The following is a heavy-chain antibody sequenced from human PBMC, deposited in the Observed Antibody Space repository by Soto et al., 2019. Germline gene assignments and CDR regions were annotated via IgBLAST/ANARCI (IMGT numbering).Heavy chain of an antibody. V-gene: IGHV3-23*01. D-gene: IGHD3-3*01. CDR2: ISGSGGST. CDR3: AKAWDYDVPGGGPWFDP. CDR1: GFTFSSYS. Sequence: PGGSLILSCAASGFTFSSYSMSWVRQAPGKGLEWVSAISGSGGSTYYADSVKGRFTISRDNSKNTLYLQMNSLRAEDTAVYYCAKAWDYDVPGGGPWFDPWGQGTLVTVSS. J-gene: IGHJ5*02.